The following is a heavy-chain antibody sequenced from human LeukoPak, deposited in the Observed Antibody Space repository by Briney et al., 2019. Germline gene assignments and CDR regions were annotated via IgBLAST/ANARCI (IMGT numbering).Heavy chain of an antibody. CDR1: GYTFTSYY. V-gene: IGHV1-46*01. D-gene: IGHD5-24*01. CDR3: ARVRDGYNDAYDI. Sequence: ASVKVSCKASGYTFTSYYIHWVRQAPGQGFEWMSIINPSDGSTTYSQKFQGRVTMTRDTSTSTVYMELSSLRSEDTAVYFCARVRDGYNDAYDIWSQGTMVTVSS. CDR2: INPSDGST. J-gene: IGHJ3*02.